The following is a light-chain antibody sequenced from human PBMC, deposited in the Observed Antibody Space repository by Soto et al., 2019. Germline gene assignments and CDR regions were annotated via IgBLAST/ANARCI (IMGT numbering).Light chain of an antibody. CDR3: MQSIHWPWT. CDR2: KLS. J-gene: IGKJ1*01. Sequence: DVVMTQSPISLPVTLGQPASISCRSSQSLVYSDGNTYLNWFQQRPGQSPRRLMYKLSNRDSGVPDRFSGSGSGTDFTLKISRVEAEDFGVYYCMQSIHWPWTFGQGTKVEIK. CDR1: QSLVYSDGNTY. V-gene: IGKV2-30*01.